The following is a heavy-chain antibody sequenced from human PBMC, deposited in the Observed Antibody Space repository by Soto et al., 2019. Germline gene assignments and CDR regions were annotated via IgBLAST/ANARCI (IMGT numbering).Heavy chain of an antibody. CDR1: GFTFSSYG. D-gene: IGHD2-8*01. CDR2: IWYDGSNK. CDR3: ARVPEVYANSYYYGMNV. V-gene: IGHV3-33*01. J-gene: IGHJ6*02. Sequence: GGSVRLSCAASGFTFSSYGMHWVRQAPGKGLEGVAVIWYDGSNKYYADSVKGRFTISRDNSKNTLYLQMNSLRAEDTAVYYCARVPEVYANSYYYGMNVWGQGTTVTVSS.